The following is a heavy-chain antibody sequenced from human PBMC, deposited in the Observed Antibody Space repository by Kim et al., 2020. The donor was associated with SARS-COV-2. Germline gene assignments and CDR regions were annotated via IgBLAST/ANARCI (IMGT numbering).Heavy chain of an antibody. CDR2: IYYSGST. V-gene: IGHV4-39*07. D-gene: IGHD3-10*01. CDR3: ARGGLYGSGSSSNWFDP. J-gene: IGHJ5*02. CDR1: GGSISSSSYY. Sequence: SETLSLTCTVSGGSISSSSYYWGWIRQPPGKGLEWIGSIYYSGSTYYNPSLKSQVTISVDTSKNQFSLKLRSVTAADAALYYCARGGLYGSGSSSNWFDPWGQGTLVTVSS.